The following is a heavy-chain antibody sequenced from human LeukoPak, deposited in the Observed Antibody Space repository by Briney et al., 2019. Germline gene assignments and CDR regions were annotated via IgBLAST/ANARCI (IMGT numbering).Heavy chain of an antibody. D-gene: IGHD3-3*01. CDR2: ISSTGSSTI. CDR3: ARELGITVFGVIGDYFYMDV. CDR1: GFTFSKLR. Sequence: GGSLRLSCAASGFTFSKLRMNWVRQAPGKGLEWVSYISSTGSSTIYYADSVKGRFTISRDNAKNSVYLQMNSLRADDTAVYYCARELGITVFGVIGDYFYMDVWGKGTTVTVSS. V-gene: IGHV3-48*01. J-gene: IGHJ6*03.